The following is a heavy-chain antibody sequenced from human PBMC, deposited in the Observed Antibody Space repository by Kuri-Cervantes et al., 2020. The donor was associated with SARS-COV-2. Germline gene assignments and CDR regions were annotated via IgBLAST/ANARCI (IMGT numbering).Heavy chain of an antibody. CDR2: INHSGST. Sequence: SETLSLTWPVYGGPFSGYYWSWTRQPPGKGLEWIGEINHSGSTNYNPSLKSRVTISVDTSQNQFSLKLSSVTAADTAVYYCARGRQFWDIVVVVAARWFDPWGQGTLVTVSS. D-gene: IGHD2-15*01. V-gene: IGHV4-34*01. CDR1: GGPFSGYY. J-gene: IGHJ5*02. CDR3: ARGRQFWDIVVVVAARWFDP.